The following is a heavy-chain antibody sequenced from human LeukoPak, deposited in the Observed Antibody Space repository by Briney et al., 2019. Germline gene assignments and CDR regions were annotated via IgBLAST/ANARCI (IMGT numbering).Heavy chain of an antibody. CDR2: INPNSGGT. CDR3: ARGYYGSGSYHDAFDI. J-gene: IGHJ3*02. V-gene: IGHV1-2*06. Sequence: ASVKVSCKASGYTFTVYYMHWVRQAPGQGLEWMGRINPNSGGTNYAQKFQGRVTMTRDTSISTAYMELSRLRSDDTAVYYCARGYYGSGSYHDAFDIWGQGTMVTVSS. D-gene: IGHD3-10*01. CDR1: GYTFTVYY.